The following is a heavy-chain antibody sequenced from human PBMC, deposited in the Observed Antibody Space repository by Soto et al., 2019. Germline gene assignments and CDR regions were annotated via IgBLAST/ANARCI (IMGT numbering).Heavy chain of an antibody. V-gene: IGHV3-11*01. CDR2: ISSRANSI. D-gene: IGHD2-21*02. CDR1: GFTFSDYY. CDR3: AGSLKETARYFDL. J-gene: IGHJ2*01. Sequence: QAQLVESGGGLVKPGGSLRLSCAASGFTFSDYYMTWIRQAPGKGLEWVSYISSRANSIYYADSVKSRFTSSRDDARDSMYLKMNSLRAEDTAVYYCAGSLKETARYFDLWGRGTLVTVSS.